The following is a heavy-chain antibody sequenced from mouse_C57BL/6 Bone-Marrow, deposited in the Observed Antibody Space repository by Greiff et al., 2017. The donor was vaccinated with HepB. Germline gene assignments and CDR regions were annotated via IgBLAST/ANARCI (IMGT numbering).Heavy chain of an antibody. CDR2: IYPRSGNT. V-gene: IGHV1-81*01. J-gene: IGHJ4*01. Sequence: LVESGAELARPGASVKLSCKASGYTFTSYGISWVKQRTGQGLEWIGEIYPRSGNTYYNEKFKGKATLTADKSSSTAYMELRSLTSEDSAVYFRARSDGYYAMDYWGQGTSVTVSS. CDR1: GYTFTSYG. CDR3: ARSDGYYAMDY. D-gene: IGHD2-3*01.